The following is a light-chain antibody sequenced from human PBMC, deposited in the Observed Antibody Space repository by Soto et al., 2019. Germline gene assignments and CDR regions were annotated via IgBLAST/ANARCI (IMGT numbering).Light chain of an antibody. CDR3: AAWDDSLNGHV. CDR2: SNS. Sequence: QSVLTQPPSASGTPGQRVTISCSGSSSNIGSNTVNWYQQLPGTAPKLLIYSNSQRPSGVPDRFSGSKSGTSVPLAISGLQSEDEADYYCAAWDDSLNGHVFGTGTKLTVL. CDR1: SSNIGSNT. V-gene: IGLV1-44*01. J-gene: IGLJ1*01.